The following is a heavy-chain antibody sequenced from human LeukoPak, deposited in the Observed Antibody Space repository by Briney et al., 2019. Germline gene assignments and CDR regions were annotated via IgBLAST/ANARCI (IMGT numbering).Heavy chain of an antibody. Sequence: SETLSLTCTVSGGSISSYYWSWIRQPPGMELEWIGCIYYSGSTNYNPSLKSRVTISVDTSKDQFSLRLTSVTAADTAVYYCAIGWFGDLFNYWGQGALVTVSS. D-gene: IGHD3-10*01. CDR1: GGSISSYY. V-gene: IGHV4-59*08. J-gene: IGHJ4*02. CDR2: IYYSGST. CDR3: AIGWFGDLFNY.